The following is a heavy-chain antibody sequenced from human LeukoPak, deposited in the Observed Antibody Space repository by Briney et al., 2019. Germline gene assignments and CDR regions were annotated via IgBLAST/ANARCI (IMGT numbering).Heavy chain of an antibody. J-gene: IGHJ4*02. V-gene: IGHV3-7*01. Sequence: GGSLRLSCAASGFTFSSYWMSWVRQAPGKGLEWVANIKQDGSEKYYVDSVKGRFTISRDNAKNSLYLQMNSLRAEDTAVYYCARDSEPDFWSGYYCLDYWGQGTLVTVSS. D-gene: IGHD3-3*01. CDR3: ARDSEPDFWSGYYCLDY. CDR1: GFTFSSYW. CDR2: IKQDGSEK.